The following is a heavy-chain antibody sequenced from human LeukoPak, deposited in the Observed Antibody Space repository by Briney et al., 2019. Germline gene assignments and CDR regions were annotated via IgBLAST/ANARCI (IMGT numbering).Heavy chain of an antibody. D-gene: IGHD3-22*01. V-gene: IGHV1-18*01. CDR3: ARGLYYYDSSGFPTPLFDY. J-gene: IGHJ4*02. Sequence: ASVKVSCKASGYTFTSYGISWVRQAPGQGLEWMGWISAYNGNTNYAQKLQGRVTMTTDTSTSTAYMELRSLRSDDTAVYYCARGLYYYDSSGFPTPLFDYWGQGTLVTVSS. CDR2: ISAYNGNT. CDR1: GYTFTSYG.